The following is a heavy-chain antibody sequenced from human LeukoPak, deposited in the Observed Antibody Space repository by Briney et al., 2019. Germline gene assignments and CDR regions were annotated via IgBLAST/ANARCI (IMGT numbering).Heavy chain of an antibody. CDR2: ISPIRSTI. CDR1: GFSLSSYR. Sequence: GGSLRLSSAASGFSLSSYRLNWVRDGPGEGVGWGSYISPIRSTIYYADSVKGRFTISRDNVKNSLYLQMNSLRAEDTAVYYWARDVAAAGYWREGALVTVSS. J-gene: IGHJ4*02. V-gene: IGHV3-48*04. D-gene: IGHD6-13*01. CDR3: ARDVAAAGY.